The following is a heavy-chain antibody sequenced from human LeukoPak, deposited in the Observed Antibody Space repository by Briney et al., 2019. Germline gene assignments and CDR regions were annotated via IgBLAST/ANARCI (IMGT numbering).Heavy chain of an antibody. V-gene: IGHV3-21*01. CDR2: ISSSNTYI. Sequence: GGSLRLSCAASGFTFSSYSMNWVRQAPGKGLEWVSSISSSNTYIYYADSVKGRFTISRDNAKNSLYLQMNSLRAEDTAVYYCAKDRSKISWGSFDFWGQGTLVTVSS. CDR1: GFTFSSYS. D-gene: IGHD3-16*01. CDR3: AKDRSKISWGSFDF. J-gene: IGHJ4*02.